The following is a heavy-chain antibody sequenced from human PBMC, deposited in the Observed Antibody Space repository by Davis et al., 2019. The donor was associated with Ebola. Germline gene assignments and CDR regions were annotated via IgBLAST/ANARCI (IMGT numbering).Heavy chain of an antibody. CDR2: IKQDGSEK. D-gene: IGHD5/OR15-5a*01. CDR3: ARDSLYGDYFDY. J-gene: IGHJ4*02. CDR1: GFTFSSYW. V-gene: IGHV3-7*03. Sequence: GESLKISCAASGFTFSSYWMSWVRQAPGKGLEWVANIKQDGSEKYYVDSVKGRFTISRDNAKNSLYLQMNSLRAEDTAVYYCARDSLYGDYFDYWGQGTLVTVSS.